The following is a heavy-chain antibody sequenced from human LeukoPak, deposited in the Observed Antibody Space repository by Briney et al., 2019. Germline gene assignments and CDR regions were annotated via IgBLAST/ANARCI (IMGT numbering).Heavy chain of an antibody. CDR3: GREVRSCGSGFMDV. D-gene: IGHD3-10*01. J-gene: IGHJ6*03. V-gene: IGHV4-59*12. CDR1: GGSISSYY. Sequence: SETLSLTCTVSGGSISSYYWSWIRQPPGKGLEWIGYIYYRGSANYNPSLKSRVTISVDTSKNQFSLKLSSVTAADTAVHYCGREVRSCGSGFMDVWGKGTTVTVSS. CDR2: IYYRGSA.